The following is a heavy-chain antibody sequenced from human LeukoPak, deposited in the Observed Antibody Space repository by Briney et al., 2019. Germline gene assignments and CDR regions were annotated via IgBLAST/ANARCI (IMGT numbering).Heavy chain of an antibody. CDR1: GFTFSNYG. CDR3: AKTSGEGYSSH. V-gene: IGHV3-23*01. CDR2: INGGGDDT. J-gene: IGHJ4*02. Sequence: GGSLRLSCVASGFTFSNYGMRWVRQAPGEGLEWVSAINGGGDDTYYADSVKGRFTISRDNSRNTLYLQMNSLRAEDTAAYYCAKTSGEGYSSHWGQGTLVTVSS. D-gene: IGHD4-11*01.